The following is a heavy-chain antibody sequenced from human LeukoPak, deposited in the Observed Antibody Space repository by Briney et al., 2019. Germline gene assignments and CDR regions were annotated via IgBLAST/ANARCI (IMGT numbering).Heavy chain of an antibody. Sequence: PGGSLRLSCAASGFTFSSYSMNWVRQAPGKGLEWVSSISSSSSYIYYADSVKGRFTISRDNAKNSLYLQMNSLRAEDTAEYYCARDGYCSGGSCFNIWGQGTMVTVSS. CDR2: ISSSSSYI. CDR3: ARDGYCSGGSCFNI. J-gene: IGHJ3*02. V-gene: IGHV3-21*01. CDR1: GFTFSSYS. D-gene: IGHD2-15*01.